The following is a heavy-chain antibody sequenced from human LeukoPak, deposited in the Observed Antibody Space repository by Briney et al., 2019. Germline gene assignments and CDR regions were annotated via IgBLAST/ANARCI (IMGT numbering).Heavy chain of an antibody. CDR1: GFTFSSYG. Sequence: GGSLRLSCVGSGFTFSSYGIHWVRQLPGKGPEWVAIISYDGSSEFYADSVKGRFKISRDNSKNTVNLQMNSLGVEDTAVYYCAKGLGPLVRGVVPRTYYMDVWGKGTTVTISS. CDR3: AKGLGPLVRGVVPRTYYMDV. V-gene: IGHV3-30*18. CDR2: ISYDGSSE. J-gene: IGHJ6*03. D-gene: IGHD3-10*01.